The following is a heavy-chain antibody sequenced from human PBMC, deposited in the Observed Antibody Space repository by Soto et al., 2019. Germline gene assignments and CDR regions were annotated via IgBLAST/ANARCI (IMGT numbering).Heavy chain of an antibody. Sequence: PGGSLRLSCAASGFTVSSNYMSWVRQAPGKWLEWVSVIYSGGSTYYADSVKGRFTIARDNSKNTLYLQMNSLRAEDTAVYYCARDISNSNWFDPWGHGTLVTVSS. CDR2: IYSGGST. CDR3: ARDISNSNWFDP. D-gene: IGHD4-4*01. J-gene: IGHJ5*02. V-gene: IGHV3-53*01. CDR1: GFTVSSNY.